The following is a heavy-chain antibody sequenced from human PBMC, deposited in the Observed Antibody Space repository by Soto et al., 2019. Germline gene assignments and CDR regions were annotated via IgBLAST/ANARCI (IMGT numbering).Heavy chain of an antibody. CDR3: ARDSYYDILTGYYYYYYYGMDV. CDR2: IKQDGSEK. D-gene: IGHD3-9*01. V-gene: IGHV3-7*01. Sequence: GGSLSLSCAASGFTFSSYWMSWVRQAPGKGLEWVANIKQDGSEKYYVDSVKGRFTISRDNAKNSLYLQMNSLRAEDTAVYYCARDSYYDILTGYYYYYYYGMDVWGQGTTVTVSS. CDR1: GFTFSSYW. J-gene: IGHJ6*02.